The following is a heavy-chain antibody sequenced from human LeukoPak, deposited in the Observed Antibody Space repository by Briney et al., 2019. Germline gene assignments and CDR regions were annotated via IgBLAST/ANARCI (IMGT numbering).Heavy chain of an antibody. CDR3: ARDTATVSFDY. CDR2: INPKSGGT. V-gene: IGHV1-2*02. J-gene: IGHJ4*02. CDR1: GYTFNGYY. Sequence: GASVTLSCKASGYTFNGYYMHWVRQARGQGIEWMGWINPKSGGTNYAQKFQGRVTTTRDTSISTAYMELLRLRSDDTAVYYCARDTATVSFDYWGQGTLVTVSS. D-gene: IGHD5-18*01.